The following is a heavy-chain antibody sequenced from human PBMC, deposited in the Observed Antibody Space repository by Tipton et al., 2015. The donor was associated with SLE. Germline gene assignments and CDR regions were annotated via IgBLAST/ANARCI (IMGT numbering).Heavy chain of an antibody. V-gene: IGHV4-38-2*02. J-gene: IGHJ6*02. CDR1: GYSISSDYY. CDR3: ARISVDTTMAQRVDYGMDV. Sequence: TLSLTCTVSGYSISSDYYWGWIRQPPGKGLEWIGSVYHSGSTNYNPSLKSRLTMSVDTPKDQFSLKLTSVTAADTAVYYCARISVDTTMAQRVDYGMDVWGQGTAVTVSS. D-gene: IGHD5-18*01. CDR2: VYHSGST.